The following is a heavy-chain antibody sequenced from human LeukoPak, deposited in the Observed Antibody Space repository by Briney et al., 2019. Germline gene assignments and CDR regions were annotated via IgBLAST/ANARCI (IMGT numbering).Heavy chain of an antibody. CDR3: ARQDGSYNYDY. J-gene: IGHJ4*02. V-gene: IGHV4-59*08. Sequence: SETLSLTCTVSGGSISSYYWSWIRQPPGKGLEWIGYIHYSGSTNYNPSLNSRVTISVDTSKNQFSLKVSSATAADTAMYYCARQDGSYNYDYWGQGTLVTVSS. CDR2: IHYSGST. CDR1: GGSISSYY. D-gene: IGHD5-24*01.